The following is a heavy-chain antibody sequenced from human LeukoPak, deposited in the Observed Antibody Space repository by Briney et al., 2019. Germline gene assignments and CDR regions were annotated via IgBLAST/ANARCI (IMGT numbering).Heavy chain of an antibody. V-gene: IGHV3-20*04. CDR3: ARVKFIGNSLDY. D-gene: IGHD4-23*01. Sequence: SGGSLRLSCAASGFTFDDYGMSWVRQAPGKGLEWVSGINWNGGSTGYADSVKGRFTISRDNAKNSLYLQMNSLRAEDTAVYYCARVKFIGNSLDYWGQGTLVTVSS. CDR1: GFTFDDYG. J-gene: IGHJ4*02. CDR2: INWNGGST.